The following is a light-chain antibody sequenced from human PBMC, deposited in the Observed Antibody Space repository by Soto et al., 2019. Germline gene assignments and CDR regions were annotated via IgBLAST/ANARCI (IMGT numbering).Light chain of an antibody. V-gene: IGKV3-15*01. J-gene: IGKJ2*01. CDR1: QSVITN. CDR3: QHYNHWPMYT. CDR2: GAS. Sequence: ELVMTQSPATLSASPGERATLSCRASQSVITNVAWYQQKPGQAPRLLIYGASTRATGIPARFSGSGSGTEFTFTISSLQSEDFAVYYCQHYNHWPMYTFGQGTKVEIK.